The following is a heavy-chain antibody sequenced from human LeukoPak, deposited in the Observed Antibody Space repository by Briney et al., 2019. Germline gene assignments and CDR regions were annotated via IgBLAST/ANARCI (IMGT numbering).Heavy chain of an antibody. D-gene: IGHD3-22*01. CDR2: IYYSGST. V-gene: IGHV4-31*03. Sequence: PSETLSLTCTVSGGSISSGGYYWSWIRQHPGKGLEWIGYIYYSGSTYYNPSLKSRVTISVDTSKNQFSLKLSSVTAADTAVYYCARYDLYYYDSSGLVGAFDIGGQGTMATVS. CDR1: GGSISSGGYY. CDR3: ARYDLYYYDSSGLVGAFDI. J-gene: IGHJ3*02.